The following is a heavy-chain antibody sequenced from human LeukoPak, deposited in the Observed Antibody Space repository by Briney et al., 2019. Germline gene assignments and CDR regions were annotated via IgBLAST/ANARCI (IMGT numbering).Heavy chain of an antibody. D-gene: IGHD3-10*01. V-gene: IGHV1-69*05. Sequence: SVKVSCKASRGTFSSYAISWVRQAPGQGLEWMGRIIPIFGTANYAQKFQGRVTITTDESTSTAYMELSSLRSEDTAVYYCVTSYYYGSGSYYHLDYWGQGTLVTVSS. CDR3: VTSYYYGSGSYYHLDY. CDR2: IIPIFGTA. J-gene: IGHJ4*02. CDR1: RGTFSSYA.